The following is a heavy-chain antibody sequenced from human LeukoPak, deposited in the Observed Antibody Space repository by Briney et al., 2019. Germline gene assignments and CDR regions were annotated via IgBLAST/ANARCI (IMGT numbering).Heavy chain of an antibody. Sequence: GGSLRLSCAASGFTFSDYYMSWIRQSPGNGLEWVSYISTSGSTIYYADSVKGRFTVSRDNAKNSLFLQMNSLRAEDTAVHYCARVVSENSVYQGYWGQGTLVTVSS. J-gene: IGHJ4*02. CDR3: ARVVSENSVYQGY. V-gene: IGHV3-11*04. CDR2: ISTSGSTI. CDR1: GFTFSDYY. D-gene: IGHD5/OR15-5a*01.